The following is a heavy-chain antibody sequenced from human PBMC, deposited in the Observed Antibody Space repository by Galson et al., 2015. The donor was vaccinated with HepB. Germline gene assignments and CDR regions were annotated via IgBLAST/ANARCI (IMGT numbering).Heavy chain of an antibody. Sequence: QSGAEVKKPGESLKISCKGSGYSFTSYWIGWVRQMPGKGLEWMGIIYPGDSDTRYSPSFQGQVTISADKSISTAYLQWSSLKASDTAMYYCARRSWHYYGSGSYPVGAFDIWGQGTMVTVSS. D-gene: IGHD3-10*01. J-gene: IGHJ3*02. V-gene: IGHV5-51*01. CDR1: GYSFTSYW. CDR3: ARRSWHYYGSGSYPVGAFDI. CDR2: IYPGDSDT.